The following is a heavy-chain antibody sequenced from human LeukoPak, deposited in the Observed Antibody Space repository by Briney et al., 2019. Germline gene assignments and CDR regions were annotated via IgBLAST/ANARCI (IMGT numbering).Heavy chain of an antibody. Sequence: PGGSLRLSCAASGFTFSSYGMHWVRQAPGKGLEWVAFIRYDGSNKYYADSVKGRFTISRDNSKNTLYLQMNSLRAEDTAVYYCAKASSSSWYRDYFDYWGQGTLVTVSS. CDR1: GFTFSSYG. D-gene: IGHD6-13*01. CDR2: IRYDGSNK. J-gene: IGHJ4*02. CDR3: AKASSSSWYRDYFDY. V-gene: IGHV3-30*02.